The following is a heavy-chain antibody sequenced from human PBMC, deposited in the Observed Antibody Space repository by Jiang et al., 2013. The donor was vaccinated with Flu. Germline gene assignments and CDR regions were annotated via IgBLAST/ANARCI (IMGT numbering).Heavy chain of an antibody. CDR3: ARFRGFCGGGSCYGDFDY. J-gene: IGHJ4*02. CDR1: GYSFTSYW. CDR2: IYPGDSDT. V-gene: IGHV5-51*01. D-gene: IGHD2-15*01. Sequence: KGSGYSFTSYWIGWVRQMPVKGLECMGIIYPGDSDTRYSPSFQGQVTISADRSIGTAYLQWSSLKASDTAMYYCARFRGFCGGGSCYGDFDYWGQGTLVTVSS.